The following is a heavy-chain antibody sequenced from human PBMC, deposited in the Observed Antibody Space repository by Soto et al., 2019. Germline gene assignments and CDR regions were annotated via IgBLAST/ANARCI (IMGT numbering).Heavy chain of an antibody. J-gene: IGHJ6*02. Sequence: GASVNVSCKASGYTFTDYYMHWVRQAPGQGLEWMGWINPNSGGTNYAQKFQGRVTMTRDTSISTAYMELSRLRSDDTAVYYCARKLELRGSYYYYYDMDVWGQGTTVTVSS. CDR1: GYTFTDYY. V-gene: IGHV1-2*02. D-gene: IGHD1-7*01. CDR2: INPNSGGT. CDR3: ARKLELRGSYYYYYDMDV.